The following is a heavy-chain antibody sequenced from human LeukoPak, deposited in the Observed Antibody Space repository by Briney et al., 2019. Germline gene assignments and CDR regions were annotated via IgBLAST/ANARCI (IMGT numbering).Heavy chain of an antibody. V-gene: IGHV3-7*05. Sequence: GGSLRLSCAASGFIFSIYWMTWVRQAPGKGLEWVANIKQDGSEKYYVDSVKGRFTISRDNAKNSLYLQMNSLRAEDTAVYYCARGGGLDIWGQGTMVTVSS. CDR2: IKQDGSEK. CDR3: ARGGGLDI. J-gene: IGHJ3*02. CDR1: GFIFSIYW.